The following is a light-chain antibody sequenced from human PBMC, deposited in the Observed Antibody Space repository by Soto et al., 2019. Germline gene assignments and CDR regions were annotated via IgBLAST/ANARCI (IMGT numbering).Light chain of an antibody. V-gene: IGKV2D-29*01. CDR1: QSLLHSGGKTY. CDR2: EVS. J-gene: IGKJ4*01. Sequence: EIVMTQSPLSLSVTPGQPASISCKSSQSLLHSGGKTYLYWYLQKPGQPPQPLIYEVSNRFSGVQVRLIGCESGTEFILKISRVEAEDVGVYYCMQSIQLPLTFGGGTKLEIK. CDR3: MQSIQLPLT.